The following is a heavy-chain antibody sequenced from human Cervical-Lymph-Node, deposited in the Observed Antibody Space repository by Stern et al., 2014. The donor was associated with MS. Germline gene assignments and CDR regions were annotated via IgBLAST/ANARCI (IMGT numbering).Heavy chain of an antibody. V-gene: IGHV6-1*01. Sequence: QVQLQQSGPGLVKPSQTLSLTCAISGDSVSSNSAAWNWIRQSPSRGLEWLGRTYYRSRWYNESAASVKSRITINPDTSKNQFSLQLNSVTPEDTAVYYCARGPVHIVGGGFDYWGQGILVTVSS. CDR1: GDSVSSNSAA. J-gene: IGHJ4*02. CDR3: ARGPVHIVGGGFDY. D-gene: IGHD1-26*01. CDR2: TYYRSRWYN.